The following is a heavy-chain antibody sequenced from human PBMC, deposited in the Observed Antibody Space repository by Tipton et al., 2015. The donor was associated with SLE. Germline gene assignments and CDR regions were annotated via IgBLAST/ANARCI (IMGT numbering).Heavy chain of an antibody. J-gene: IGHJ4*02. CDR3: AKVGANGVLVPGATGMDY. D-gene: IGHD2-2*01. CDR1: GFTFSSYG. Sequence: RSLRLSCAASGFTFSSYGMHWVRQAPGKGLEWVAVISYDGSNKYYADSVKGRFTISRDNSKNTLYLQMNSLRAEDTAMYYCAKVGANGVLVPGATGMDYWGQGTLVTVSS. V-gene: IGHV3-30*18. CDR2: ISYDGSNK.